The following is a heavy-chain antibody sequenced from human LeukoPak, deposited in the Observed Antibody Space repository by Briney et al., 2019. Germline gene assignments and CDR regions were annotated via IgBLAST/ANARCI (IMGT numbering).Heavy chain of an antibody. CDR3: ARGDRVMVAATRSAFDI. CDR2: VIPVVDTT. V-gene: IGHV1-69*13. Sequence: SVKVSCKASGGTFSNYGISWVRQAPGQGLEWMGGVIPVVDTTSYAQKFQGRVTITADESTSTAYMELSSLRSEDTAVYYCARGDRVMVAATRSAFDIWGQGTMVTVSS. J-gene: IGHJ3*02. CDR1: GGTFSNYG. D-gene: IGHD2-15*01.